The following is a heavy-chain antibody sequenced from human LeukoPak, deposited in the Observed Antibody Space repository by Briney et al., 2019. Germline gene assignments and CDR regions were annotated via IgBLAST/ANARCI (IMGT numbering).Heavy chain of an antibody. D-gene: IGHD1-26*01. V-gene: IGHV1-69*05. J-gene: IGHJ4*02. Sequence: GASVKVSCKASGYTFTSYGISWVRQAPGQGLEWMGGIIPIFGTANYAQKFQGRVTITTDESTSTAYMELSSLRSEDTAVYYCARQGVGATRERYFDYWGQGTLVTVSS. CDR3: ARQGVGATRERYFDY. CDR1: GYTFTSYG. CDR2: IIPIFGTA.